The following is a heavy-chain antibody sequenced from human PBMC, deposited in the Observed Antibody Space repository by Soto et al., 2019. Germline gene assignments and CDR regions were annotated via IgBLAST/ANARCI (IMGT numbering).Heavy chain of an antibody. CDR2: ISWNSVSI. V-gene: IGHV3-9*01. CDR1: GFSFNDYG. J-gene: IGHJ6*02. D-gene: IGHD3-10*01. CDR3: AKDMENGYNPYYYYGMDV. Sequence: EVQLVESGGDLVQPGRSLRLSCAASGFSFNDYGMHWVRQAPGKGLEWVSSISWNSVSIGYADSVKGRFTISRDNAKNSLYLQMNSLRSEDTALYYCAKDMENGYNPYYYYGMDVWGQVTTVTVSS.